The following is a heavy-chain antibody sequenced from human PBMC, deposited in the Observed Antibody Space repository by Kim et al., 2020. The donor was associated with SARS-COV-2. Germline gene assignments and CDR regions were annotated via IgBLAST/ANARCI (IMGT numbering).Heavy chain of an antibody. J-gene: IGHJ6*02. D-gene: IGHD3-22*01. CDR1: GFTFSDYY. CDR3: ARDHSTYYYDSSGYYRALTPEYYYYGMDV. Sequence: GGSLRLSCAASGFTFSDYYMSWIRQAPGKGLEWVSYISSSSSYTNYADSVKCRFTISRDNAKNSLYLQMNSLRAEDTAVYYCARDHSTYYYDSSGYYRALTPEYYYYGMDVWGQGTTVTVSS. V-gene: IGHV3-11*05. CDR2: ISSSSSYT.